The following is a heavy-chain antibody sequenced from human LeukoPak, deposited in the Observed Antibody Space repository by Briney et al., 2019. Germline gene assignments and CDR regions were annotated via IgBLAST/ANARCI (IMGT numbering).Heavy chain of an antibody. CDR2: INPNSGGT. Sequence: GASVKVSCKASGYTFTGYYMHWVRQAPGQWLELMGWINPNSGGTNYAQKFQGWVTMTRDTSISTAYMELSRLRSDDTAVYYCARAAGTKALPSDAFDIWGQGTMVTVSS. J-gene: IGHJ3*02. CDR3: ARAAGTKALPSDAFDI. V-gene: IGHV1-2*04. D-gene: IGHD6-13*01. CDR1: GYTFTGYY.